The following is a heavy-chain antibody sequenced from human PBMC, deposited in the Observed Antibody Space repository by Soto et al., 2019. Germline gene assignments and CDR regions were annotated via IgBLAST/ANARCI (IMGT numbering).Heavy chain of an antibody. CDR2: INPNSGGT. CDR3: ARDPIGGGAPYYLDY. D-gene: IGHD3-16*01. V-gene: IGHV1-2*02. Sequence: QVQLVQSGAEVKKPGASAKVSCKASGYTFTGDYMHWVRQAPGQGLEWMGWINPNSGGTDYAQKFQGRVTMTRDTSISTAYMELTRLRSDDTAVYYCARDPIGGGAPYYLDYWGQGTLVTVSS. J-gene: IGHJ4*02. CDR1: GYTFTGDY.